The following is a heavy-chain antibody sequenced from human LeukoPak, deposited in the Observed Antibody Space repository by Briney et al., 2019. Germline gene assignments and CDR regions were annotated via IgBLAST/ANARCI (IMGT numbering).Heavy chain of an antibody. CDR1: GYTFTGYY. D-gene: IGHD2-2*01. CDR2: INPNSGGT. J-gene: IGHJ6*02. V-gene: IGHV1-2*02. Sequence: ASVKVSCKASGYTFTGYYMHWVRQAPRQGLEWMGWINPNSGGTNYAQKFQGRVTMTRDTSISTAYMELSRLRSDDTAVYYCARGLGYCSSTSCFSGMDVWGQGTTVTVSS. CDR3: ARGLGYCSSTSCFSGMDV.